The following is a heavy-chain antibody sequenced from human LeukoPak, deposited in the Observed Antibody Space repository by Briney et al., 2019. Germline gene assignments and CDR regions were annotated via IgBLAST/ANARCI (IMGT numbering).Heavy chain of an antibody. CDR2: IHSGGST. Sequence: PGGSLRLSCAASGFTVSSNYLTWVRQAPGKGLEWVSVIHSGGSTYYADSVKGRFTISRDNSKNTLYLQMNSLRAEDTAVYYCARGGFLEWSNDAFDIWGQGTMVTVSS. J-gene: IGHJ3*02. CDR3: ARGGFLEWSNDAFDI. V-gene: IGHV3-53*01. D-gene: IGHD3-3*01. CDR1: GFTVSSNY.